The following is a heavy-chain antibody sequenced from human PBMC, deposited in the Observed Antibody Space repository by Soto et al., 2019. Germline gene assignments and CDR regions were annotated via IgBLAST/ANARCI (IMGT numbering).Heavy chain of an antibody. CDR2: ISSSSSTI. Sequence: PGGSLRLSCAASGLTFSSYSMNWVRQAPGKGLEWVSYISSSSSTIYYADSVKGRFTISRDNANNSLYLQMNSLRAEDTAVYYCAFGEESRHYYYGMHVWGQGTTVTVSS. D-gene: IGHD3-10*01. CDR3: AFGEESRHYYYGMHV. CDR1: GLTFSSYS. J-gene: IGHJ6*02. V-gene: IGHV3-48*01.